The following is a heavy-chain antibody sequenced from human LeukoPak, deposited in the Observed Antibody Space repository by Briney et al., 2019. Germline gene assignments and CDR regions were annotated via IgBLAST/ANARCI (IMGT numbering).Heavy chain of an antibody. CDR3: ARGLIAAAATGYYYSYGMDV. J-gene: IGHJ6*02. CDR2: IKQDESEK. D-gene: IGHD6-13*01. CDR1: GFSFSSHW. Sequence: GGSLRLSCAASGFSFSSHWMSWVRQAPGKELEWLANIKQDESEKYYADSAEGRFTISRDNAKNSVYLKMNSLRAEDSAVYYCARGLIAAAATGYYYSYGMDVWGQGTTVTVSS. V-gene: IGHV3-7*04.